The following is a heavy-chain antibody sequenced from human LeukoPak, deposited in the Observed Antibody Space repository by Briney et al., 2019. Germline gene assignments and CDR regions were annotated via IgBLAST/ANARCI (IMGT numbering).Heavy chain of an antibody. V-gene: IGHV4-59*08. Sequence: SETLSLTCTVSGGSISTYYCSWIPQPPGKRLEWIGYLHYSGTTNYNPSLKNRVTISLDTPKNQFSLNLSSVTAADTAVYYCARMGGYSGYATHWGQGTLVTVSS. J-gene: IGHJ4*02. CDR1: GGSISTYY. D-gene: IGHD5-12*01. CDR3: ARMGGYSGYATH. CDR2: LHYSGTT.